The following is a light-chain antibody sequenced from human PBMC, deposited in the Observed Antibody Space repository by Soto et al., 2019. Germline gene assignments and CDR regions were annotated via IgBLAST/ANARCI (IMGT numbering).Light chain of an antibody. J-gene: IGKJ1*01. CDR3: QQYHYWWA. Sequence: EIVMTQSPATLSVSPGERATLSCRASQSISSHLAWYQQKPGQAPRLLIHGASTRATCIPARFSGSGSGTEFTLVISSLQSEDFAFYYCQQYHYWWAFGQGTKVEIK. CDR1: QSISSH. V-gene: IGKV3-15*01. CDR2: GAS.